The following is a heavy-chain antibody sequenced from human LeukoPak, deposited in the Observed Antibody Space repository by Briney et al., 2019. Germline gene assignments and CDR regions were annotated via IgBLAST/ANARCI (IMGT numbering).Heavy chain of an antibody. CDR1: GYTFTSYD. Sequence: ASVTVSCKASGYTFTSYDINWVRQAPGQGLEWMGWMNPNSGNTGYAQKFQGRVTMTRNTSISTAYMELSSLRSEDTAVYYCARGFKGDYYDSSGYYDPPENDYWGQGTLVTVSS. V-gene: IGHV1-8*01. CDR2: MNPNSGNT. D-gene: IGHD3-22*01. J-gene: IGHJ4*02. CDR3: ARGFKGDYYDSSGYYDPPENDY.